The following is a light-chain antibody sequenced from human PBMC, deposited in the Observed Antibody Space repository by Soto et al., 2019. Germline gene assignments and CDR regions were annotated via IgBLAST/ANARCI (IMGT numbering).Light chain of an antibody. V-gene: IGKV1-5*03. J-gene: IGKJ1*01. CDR2: KAS. Sequence: DIQMTQSPSTLSAPVGDRVTITCRASQSIINWLGWYQQKPGKAPKLLIYKASSLESGVPSRFSGSGSGTDFTLTINRLQPDDFATYYCQHYNSFPWTFGQGTKVEIK. CDR1: QSIINW. CDR3: QHYNSFPWT.